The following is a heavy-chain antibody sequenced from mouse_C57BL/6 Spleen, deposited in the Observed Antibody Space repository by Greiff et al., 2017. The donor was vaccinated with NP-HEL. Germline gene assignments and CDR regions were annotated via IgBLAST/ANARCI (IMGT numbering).Heavy chain of an antibody. CDR3: ARESIYYGNYVVAY. J-gene: IGHJ3*01. CDR2: IHPNSGST. Sequence: QVQLQQPGAELVKPGASVKLSCKASGYTFTSYWMHWVKQRPGQGLEWIGMIHPNSGSTNYNEKFKSKATLTVDKSSSTAYMQLSSLSSEDSAVYYCARESIYYGNYVVAYWGQGTLVTVSA. V-gene: IGHV1-64*01. D-gene: IGHD2-1*01. CDR1: GYTFTSYW.